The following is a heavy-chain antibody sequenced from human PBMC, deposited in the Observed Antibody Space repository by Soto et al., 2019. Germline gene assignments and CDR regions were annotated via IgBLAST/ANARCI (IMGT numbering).Heavy chain of an antibody. CDR2: INAGNDNT. CDR1: GYTFTSYA. Sequence: ASVKVTCKASGYTFTSYAIHWVRQAPGQRLEWMGWINAGNDNTKYSQKFQGRVTITRDTSASTVYMELSSLRSEDTAVYYCARVVSSGWPVFDYWGQGTLVTVSS. J-gene: IGHJ4*02. V-gene: IGHV1-3*01. D-gene: IGHD6-19*01. CDR3: ARVVSSGWPVFDY.